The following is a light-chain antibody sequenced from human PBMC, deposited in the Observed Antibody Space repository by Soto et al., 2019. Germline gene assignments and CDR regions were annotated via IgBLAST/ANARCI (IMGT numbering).Light chain of an antibody. CDR1: RTVSITY. J-gene: IGKJ5*01. Sequence: VLTQSLGTLSLSPGESATLSCRASRTVSITYLTWYQQKPGQAPRLLIFGASKRATGIPYRFSGSGSGRDFTLTISGLEPEDFAVYYCQQYGSSPLISFGQGTRLEI. V-gene: IGKV3-20*01. CDR2: GAS. CDR3: QQYGSSPLIS.